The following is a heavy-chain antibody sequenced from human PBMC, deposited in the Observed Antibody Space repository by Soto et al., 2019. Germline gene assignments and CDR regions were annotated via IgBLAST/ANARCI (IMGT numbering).Heavy chain of an antibody. CDR3: AKEDTSSGSLDY. CDR2: ISDSGATT. V-gene: IGHV3-23*01. CDR1: GXPFGENS. J-gene: IGHJ4*02. Sequence: GSLRLSCAASGXPFGENSMSWVRQAPGKGLEWVSGISDSGATTYYADSVSCRFTISRDKYKNTLYLQMKSIRAEDSASYYCAKEDTSSGSLDYWGQGALGTVS. D-gene: IGHD6-19*01.